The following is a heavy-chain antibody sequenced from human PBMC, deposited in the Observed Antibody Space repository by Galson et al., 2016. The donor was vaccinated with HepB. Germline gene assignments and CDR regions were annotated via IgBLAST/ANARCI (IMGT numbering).Heavy chain of an antibody. V-gene: IGHV4-39*01. CDR1: GASIISTNYN. CDR2: IFHTGRS. Sequence: SETLSLTCTVSGASIISTNYNWGWIRQPPGKGLEWIASIFHTGRSDYTPSLQSRVTISVDTSMNRFSLSLRSVSTADTATYFCARHPTGYPNGFDRWDHGTLVVVSS. D-gene: IGHD3-9*01. CDR3: ARHPTGYPNGFDR. J-gene: IGHJ5*02.